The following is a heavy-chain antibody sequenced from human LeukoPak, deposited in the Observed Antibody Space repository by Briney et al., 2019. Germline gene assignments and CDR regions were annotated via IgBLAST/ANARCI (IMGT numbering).Heavy chain of an antibody. Sequence: TSVKVSCKASGFTFTSSAVQWVRQARGQRLEWIGWIVVGSGNTNYAQKFQERVTITRDMYTSTAYMELSSLRSEDTAVYYCAADHAIEDAFDIWGQGTMVTVSS. CDR2: IVVGSGNT. D-gene: IGHD2-21*01. CDR1: GFTFTSSA. J-gene: IGHJ3*02. V-gene: IGHV1-58*01. CDR3: AADHAIEDAFDI.